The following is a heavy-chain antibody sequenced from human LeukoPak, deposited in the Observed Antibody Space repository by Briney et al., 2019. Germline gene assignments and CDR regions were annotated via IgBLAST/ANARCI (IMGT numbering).Heavy chain of an antibody. Sequence: SETLSLTCAVYGGSFSGYYWSWIRQPPGKGLEWIGEINHSGSTNYNPSLKSRVTISVDTSKNQFSLKLSSVTAADTAVYYCARDSTYGDFDYWGQGTLVTVSS. D-gene: IGHD3-10*01. CDR1: GGSFSGYY. J-gene: IGHJ4*02. CDR3: ARDSTYGDFDY. CDR2: INHSGST. V-gene: IGHV4-34*01.